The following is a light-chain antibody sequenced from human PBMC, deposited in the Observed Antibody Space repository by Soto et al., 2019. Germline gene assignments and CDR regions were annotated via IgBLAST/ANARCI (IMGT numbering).Light chain of an antibody. CDR2: DVS. CDR3: QQCGTSQII. Sequence: IVLKLSPATLSLTKGKRATLSCRASQNINNYFVWYQQKPGQAPRLLIYDVSKRATGIPARYSGSGSGTDFTLTISRLEPEDFAVFFCQQCGTSQIIFGQGTRLDIK. J-gene: IGKJ5*01. V-gene: IGKV3-11*01. CDR1: QNINNY.